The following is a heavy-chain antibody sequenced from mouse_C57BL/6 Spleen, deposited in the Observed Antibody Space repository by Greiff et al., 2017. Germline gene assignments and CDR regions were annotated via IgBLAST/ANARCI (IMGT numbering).Heavy chain of an antibody. D-gene: IGHD3-3*01. J-gene: IGHJ4*01. Sequence: EVKFVEPGGGLVKPGGSLKLSCEASGFTFSDYGMHWVSQAPEKGLEWFADISSGSSTIYYADTLKGRFTISRDNAKNTLFLQMTSLRSEDTAMYYCARRGGCGTVYDALDYWGQGTSVTVSS. CDR2: ISSGSSTI. V-gene: IGHV5-17*01. CDR3: ARRGGCGTVYDALDY. CDR1: GFTFSDYG.